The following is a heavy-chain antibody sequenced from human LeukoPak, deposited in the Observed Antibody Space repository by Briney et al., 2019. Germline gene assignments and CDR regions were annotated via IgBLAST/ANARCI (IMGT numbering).Heavy chain of an antibody. CDR2: TYCRSKWYN. D-gene: IGHD3-22*01. Sequence: SQTLSLTCAISGDSVSSNSAAWNWIRQSPSRGLEWLGRTYCRSKWYNDYAVSVKSRITINPDTSKNQFSLKLSSVTAADTAVYYCARGDYYDSSGYYPGAYYFDYWGQGTLVTVSS. CDR3: ARGDYYDSSGYYPGAYYFDY. J-gene: IGHJ4*02. CDR1: GDSVSSNSAA. V-gene: IGHV6-1*01.